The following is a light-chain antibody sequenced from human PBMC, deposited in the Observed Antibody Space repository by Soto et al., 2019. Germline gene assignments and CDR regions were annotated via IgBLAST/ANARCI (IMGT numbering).Light chain of an antibody. Sequence: DIQMTQSPSSLSASVGDRVTITCQASQDISNYLNWYQQKPGKAPKLLIYDASNLETGVPSRFSGSGSGTDFTFTISSLQPEDITTYYCEQYDSLPAFGEGTNVEIK. V-gene: IGKV1-33*01. CDR1: QDISNY. CDR3: EQYDSLPA. CDR2: DAS. J-gene: IGKJ1*01.